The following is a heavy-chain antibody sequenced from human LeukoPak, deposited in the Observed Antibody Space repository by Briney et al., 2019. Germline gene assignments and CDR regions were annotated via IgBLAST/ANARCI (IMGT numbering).Heavy chain of an antibody. CDR1: GGTFSSYA. CDR3: ARVFRDPIVVVPAATLGLGFDY. D-gene: IGHD2-2*01. Sequence: ASVKVSCKASGGTFSSYAISWVRQAPGQGLEWMGGIIPIFGTANYAQKFQGRVTITADESTSTAYMELSSLRSEDTAVYYCARVFRDPIVVVPAATLGLGFDYWGQGTLVTVSS. V-gene: IGHV1-69*13. CDR2: IIPIFGTA. J-gene: IGHJ4*02.